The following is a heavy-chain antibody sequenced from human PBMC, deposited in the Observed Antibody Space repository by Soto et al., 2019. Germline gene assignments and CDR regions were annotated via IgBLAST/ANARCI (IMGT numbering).Heavy chain of an antibody. D-gene: IGHD5-12*01. CDR3: ARYSGYDGYYYYYYMDV. CDR2: IYSGGST. Sequence: EVQLVESGGGLVQPGGSLRLSCAASGFTDSSNYMSWVRQAPGKGLEWVSVIYSGGSTYYADSVKGRFTISRHNSKNTLYLQMNSLRAEDTAVYYCARYSGYDGYYYYYYMDVWGKGTTVTVSS. CDR1: GFTDSSNY. J-gene: IGHJ6*03. V-gene: IGHV3-53*04.